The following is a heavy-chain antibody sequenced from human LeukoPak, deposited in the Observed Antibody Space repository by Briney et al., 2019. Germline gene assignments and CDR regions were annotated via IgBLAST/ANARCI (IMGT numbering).Heavy chain of an antibody. J-gene: IGHJ4*02. V-gene: IGHV3-7*05. CDR3: ATYQGYNYGPFDY. Sequence: GGSLRLSCAASGLTFSSYWMSWVRQAPGRGLEWVANIKYDGSEEYYVDSVKGRFTISRDNAKNSLYPQMNSLRAEDTAVYYCATYQGYNYGPFDYWGQGTLVTVSS. CDR1: GLTFSSYW. D-gene: IGHD5-18*01. CDR2: IKYDGSEE.